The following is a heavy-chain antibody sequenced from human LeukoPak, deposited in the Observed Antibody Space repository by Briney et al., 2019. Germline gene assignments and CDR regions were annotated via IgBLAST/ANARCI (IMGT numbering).Heavy chain of an antibody. CDR2: IYYSGST. D-gene: IGHD5-24*01. V-gene: IGHV4-59*01. CDR1: GGSISSYY. J-gene: IGHJ3*02. Sequence: PSETLSLTCTVSGGSISSYYWSWLRQPPGKGLEWIGYIYYSGSTNYNPSLKSRVIISVDTSKNQFSLKLSSVTAADTAVYYCAREGIDGYHKRKAFDIWGQGTMVTVSS. CDR3: AREGIDGYHKRKAFDI.